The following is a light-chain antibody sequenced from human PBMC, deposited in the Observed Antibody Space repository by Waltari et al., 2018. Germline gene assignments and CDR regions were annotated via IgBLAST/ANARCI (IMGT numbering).Light chain of an antibody. J-gene: IGLJ3*02. CDR3: QSGDISGVGV. CDR1: ALPKQY. Sequence: YEMTQPASVAVSTVQTGGSSSSGDALPKQYAHWYQQKPGQVPVLVIYKDSERPSGIPERFSGSSSGTTVTLTISGVQAEDEADYYCQSGDISGVGVFGGGTKLTVL. V-gene: IGLV3-25*03. CDR2: KDS.